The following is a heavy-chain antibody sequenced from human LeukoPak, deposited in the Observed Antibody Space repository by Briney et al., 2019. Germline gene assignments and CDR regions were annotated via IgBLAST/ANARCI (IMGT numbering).Heavy chain of an antibody. CDR1: GFTFSNYW. D-gene: IGHD6-6*01. Sequence: GGSLRLSCAASGFTFSNYWMSWVRQAPGKGLEWVAKIKQDGSEEYYVDSVKGRFTISRDNAKNSLFLQMNSLRVEDTAVYYCARSSYSSSSSVWGQGTMVTVSS. V-gene: IGHV3-7*03. J-gene: IGHJ3*01. CDR3: ARSSYSSSSSV. CDR2: IKQDGSEE.